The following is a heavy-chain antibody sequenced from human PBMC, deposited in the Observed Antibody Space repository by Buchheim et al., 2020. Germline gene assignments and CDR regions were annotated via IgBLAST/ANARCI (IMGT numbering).Heavy chain of an antibody. D-gene: IGHD5-18*01. V-gene: IGHV3-74*01. CDR2: INSDGSST. J-gene: IGHJ6*02. Sequence: EVQLVESGGGLVQPGGSLRLSCAASGFTFSSYWMHWVRQAPGKGLVWVSRINSDGSSTSYADSVKGRFTISRDNAKNTLYLQMNSLRAEDTAVYYCARSSGYSYGYRYYYYYYGMDVWGQGTT. CDR1: GFTFSSYW. CDR3: ARSSGYSYGYRYYYYYYGMDV.